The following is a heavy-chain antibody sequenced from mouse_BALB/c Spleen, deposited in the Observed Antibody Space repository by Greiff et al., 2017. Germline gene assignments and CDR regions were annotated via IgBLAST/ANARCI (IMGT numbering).Heavy chain of an antibody. J-gene: IGHJ4*01. CDR2: IYPGDGDT. CDR3: ARKGGNPYAMDY. D-gene: IGHD2-1*01. V-gene: IGHV1-80*01. Sequence: QVHVKQSGAELVRPGSSVKISCKASGYAFSSYWMNWVKQRPGQGLEWIGQIYPGDGDTNYNGKFKGKATLTADKSSSTAYMQLSSLTSEDSAVYFCARKGGNPYAMDYWGQGTSVTVSS. CDR1: GYAFSSYW.